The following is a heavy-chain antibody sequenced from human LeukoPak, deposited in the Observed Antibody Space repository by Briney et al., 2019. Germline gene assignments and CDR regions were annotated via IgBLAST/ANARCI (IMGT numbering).Heavy chain of an antibody. D-gene: IGHD3-10*01. V-gene: IGHV3-7*01. CDR3: ARDSWFGELFGYYYYYGMDV. J-gene: IGHJ6*02. CDR2: IKQDGSEK. CDR1: GFTFSNYW. Sequence: GGSLRLSCAASGFTFSNYWMSWVRQAPGKGLEWVANIKQDGSEKYYVDSAKGRFTISRDNAKNSLYLQMNSLRAEDTAVYYCARDSWFGELFGYYYYYGMDVWGQGTTVTVSS.